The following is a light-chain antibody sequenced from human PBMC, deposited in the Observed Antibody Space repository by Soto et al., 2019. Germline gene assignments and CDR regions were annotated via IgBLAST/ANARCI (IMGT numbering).Light chain of an antibody. J-gene: IGKJ4*01. CDR2: DAS. Sequence: EIVLTQSPGTLSLSPGERATLSCRASQSVSSSYLAWYQQKPGQAPRLLIYDASNRATGIPARFSGSGSGTDLTLTISSLEPEDFAVYYCQQRSNWPLTFGGGTKVDIK. CDR1: QSVSSSY. CDR3: QQRSNWPLT. V-gene: IGKV3-11*01.